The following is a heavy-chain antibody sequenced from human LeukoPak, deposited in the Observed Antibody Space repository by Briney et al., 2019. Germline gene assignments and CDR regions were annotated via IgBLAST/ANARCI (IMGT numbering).Heavy chain of an antibody. CDR2: MNPHSGNT. CDR3: ARRLAVPGPLPDY. CDR1: GYTFTSYD. Sequence: ASVKVSCKASGYTFTSYDINWVRQATGQGLEWMGWMNPHSGNTGYAQKVQGRVTMTRDTSITTAYMELSNLKSEDTAVYYCARRLAVPGPLPDYWGQGTLVTVSS. D-gene: IGHD6-19*01. V-gene: IGHV1-8*01. J-gene: IGHJ4*02.